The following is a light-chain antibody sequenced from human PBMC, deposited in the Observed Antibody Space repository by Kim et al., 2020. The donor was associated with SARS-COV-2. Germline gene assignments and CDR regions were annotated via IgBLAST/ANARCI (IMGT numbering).Light chain of an antibody. J-gene: IGLJ3*02. CDR3: AVWDDILSSPV. V-gene: IGLV1-44*01. CDR1: SSNIGKNT. Sequence: QSVVTQPPSASATPGQRVTISCSGSSSNIGKNTVNWFQQFPGTAPKLLISAYDQRPSGIPDRFSGSKSGTSASLVISGLQSEDEADYYCAVWDDILSSPVFVGGTQLTVL. CDR2: AYD.